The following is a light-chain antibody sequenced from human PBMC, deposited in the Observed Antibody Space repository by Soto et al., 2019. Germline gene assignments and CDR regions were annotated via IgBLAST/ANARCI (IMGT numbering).Light chain of an antibody. Sequence: DIQMTQSPSTLSASVVDGFTITFRASHSINNRLAWYQQKPGKAPKLLIYEASSSEGGVPSRFSGSGSGTEFTLTISSLQPEDFASFYCQQYTSYPLTFGGGTKVDTK. J-gene: IGKJ4*01. V-gene: IGKV1-5*03. CDR1: HSINNR. CDR3: QQYTSYPLT. CDR2: EAS.